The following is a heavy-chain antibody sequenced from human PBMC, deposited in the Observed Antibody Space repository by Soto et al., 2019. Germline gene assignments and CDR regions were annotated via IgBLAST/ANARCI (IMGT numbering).Heavy chain of an antibody. CDR1: GFTFSNAW. V-gene: IGHV3-15*01. D-gene: IGHD3-10*01. Sequence: EVQLVESGGGLVKPGGSLRLSCAASGFTFSNAWMSWVRQAPGQGLEWVGRIKSKTDGGTTDYAAPVKGRFTISRDDSKNTLYLQMNSLKTEHTAVYYCTTLLLWCGEPRSDYFDYWGQGTLVNVSS. J-gene: IGHJ4*02. CDR2: IKSKTDGGTT. CDR3: TTLLLWCGEPRSDYFDY.